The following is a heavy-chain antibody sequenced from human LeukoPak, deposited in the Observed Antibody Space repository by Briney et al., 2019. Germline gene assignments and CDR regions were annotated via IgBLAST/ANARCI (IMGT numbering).Heavy chain of an antibody. V-gene: IGHV3-30-3*01. CDR2: ISYDGSNK. D-gene: IGHD1-26*01. CDR3: ARDLNHKKVGALDY. Sequence: GRSLRLSCAASGFTFSSYAMHWVRQAPGKGLEWVAVISYDGSNKYYADSVKGRFTISSDNSENTLYLQMNSLRAEDTAVYYCARDLNHKKVGALDYWGQGTLVTVSS. CDR1: GFTFSSYA. J-gene: IGHJ4*02.